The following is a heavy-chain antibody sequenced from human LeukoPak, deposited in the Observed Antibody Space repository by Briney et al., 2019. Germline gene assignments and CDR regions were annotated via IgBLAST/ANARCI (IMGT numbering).Heavy chain of an antibody. CDR1: GYTFTGYY. J-gene: IGHJ6*03. CDR2: INPNSGGT. V-gene: IGHV1-2*06. Sequence: GASVKVSCKASGYTFTGYYMHWVRQAPGQGLEWMGRINPNSGGTNYAQKFQGRVTMTRDTSISTAYMELSRLRSDDTAVYYCARGLVVAAQAAYYYYYMDVWGKGTTVTVSS. D-gene: IGHD2-15*01. CDR3: ARGLVVAAQAAYYYYYMDV.